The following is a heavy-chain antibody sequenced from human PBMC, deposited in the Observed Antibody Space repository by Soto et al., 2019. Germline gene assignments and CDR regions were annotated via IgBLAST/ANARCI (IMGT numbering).Heavy chain of an antibody. J-gene: IGHJ5*02. CDR3: ASLRLWFGESPGFWFDP. Sequence: QLQLQESGPGLVEPSETLSLTCSVSGGSISSTSYYWGWIRQPPGKGLEWIANIYSSGGTYYNPSLKSRVTRSLETSKNHFSLRLNSVTAADTAVYYCASLRLWFGESPGFWFDPWGQGTLVTVSS. CDR2: IYSSGGT. D-gene: IGHD3-10*01. V-gene: IGHV4-39*02. CDR1: GGSISSTSYY.